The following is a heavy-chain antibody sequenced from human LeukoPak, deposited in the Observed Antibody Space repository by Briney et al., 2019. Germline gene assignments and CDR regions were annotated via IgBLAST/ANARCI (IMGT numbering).Heavy chain of an antibody. Sequence: PSETLSLTCAVYGGSFSXXXXXXXXXXXXXXXXXIGEINHSGSTSYNPSLKSRVTISVDTSKNQFSLKLSSVTAADTAVYYCARGRRYSSSWYDYWGQGTLVTVSS. CDR2: INHSGST. CDR3: ARGRRYSSSWYDY. J-gene: IGHJ4*02. CDR1: GGSFSXXX. D-gene: IGHD6-13*01. V-gene: IGHV4-34*01.